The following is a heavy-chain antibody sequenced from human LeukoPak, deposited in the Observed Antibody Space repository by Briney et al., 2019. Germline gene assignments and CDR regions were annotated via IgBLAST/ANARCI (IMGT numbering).Heavy chain of an antibody. D-gene: IGHD3-10*01. V-gene: IGHV1-69*04. CDR1: GGTFSSYA. J-gene: IGHJ4*02. CDR2: IIPILGIA. Sequence: SVKVSCKASGGTFSSYAISWVRQAPGQGLEWMGRIIPILGIANYAQKFQGRVTITADKSTSTAYMELSSLRSEDTAVYYCARVYPPGFSNYFDYWGQGTLVTVSS. CDR3: ARVYPPGFSNYFDY.